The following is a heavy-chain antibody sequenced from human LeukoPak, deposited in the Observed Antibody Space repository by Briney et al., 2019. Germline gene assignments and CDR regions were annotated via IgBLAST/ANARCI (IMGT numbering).Heavy chain of an antibody. CDR2: ISGSGGST. V-gene: IGHV3-23*01. D-gene: IGHD2-2*01. J-gene: IGHJ4*02. CDR1: GFTFSSYA. Sequence: GGSLRLSCAASGFTFSSYAMSWVRQAPGKGLEWVSAISGSGGSTYYADSVKGRFTISRDNSKNTLYLQMNSLRAEDTAVYYCAKDLESGYCSSTSCYVFDYWGQGTLVTVSS. CDR3: AKDLESGYCSSTSCYVFDY.